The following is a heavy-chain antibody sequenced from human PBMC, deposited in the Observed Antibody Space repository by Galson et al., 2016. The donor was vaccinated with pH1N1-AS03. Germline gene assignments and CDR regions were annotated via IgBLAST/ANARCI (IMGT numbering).Heavy chain of an antibody. J-gene: IGHJ4*02. V-gene: IGHV6-1*01. CDR1: GDSVSGSRGVA. CDR2: TFYWSKWSN. D-gene: IGHD3-10*01. CDR3: ARGKNSGFGY. Sequence: CAISGDSVSGSRGVAWNWIRQSPSRGLEWLGRTFYWSKWSNDYAESVKSRITIDPDTSDNQFSLHLNSVTPEDTAIYFCARGKNSGFGYWGQGTPVTVSS.